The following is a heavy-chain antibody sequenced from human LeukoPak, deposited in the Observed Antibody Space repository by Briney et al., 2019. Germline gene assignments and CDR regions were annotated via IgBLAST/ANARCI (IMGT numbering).Heavy chain of an antibody. V-gene: IGHV3-53*01. J-gene: IGHJ4*02. CDR1: GFTVSSNY. CDR3: ARQIAVAGRGGY. CDR2: IYSGGST. Sequence: GGSLRLSCAASGFTVSSNYMSWVRQAPGKGLEWVSVIYSGGSTYYADSVKGRFTISRDNSKNTLYLQMNSLRAEDTAVYYCARQIAVAGRGGYWGQGTLVTVSS. D-gene: IGHD6-19*01.